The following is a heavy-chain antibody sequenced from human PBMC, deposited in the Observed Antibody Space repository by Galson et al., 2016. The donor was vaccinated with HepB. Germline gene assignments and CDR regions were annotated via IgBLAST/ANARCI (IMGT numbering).Heavy chain of an antibody. J-gene: IGHJ4*02. V-gene: IGHV3-66*01. CDR2: IYSNGTT. D-gene: IGHD3-3*01. Sequence: SLRLSCAASAFLVTSNYMTWVRQAPGKGLPWVSVIYSNGTTHYASSVKGRFTVSRDHSKNTLYLQMNNLTPEDTSVYYCAGDSGYGDLWRFDLWGQGALVSVSS. CDR1: AFLVTSNY. CDR3: AGDSGYGDLWRFDL.